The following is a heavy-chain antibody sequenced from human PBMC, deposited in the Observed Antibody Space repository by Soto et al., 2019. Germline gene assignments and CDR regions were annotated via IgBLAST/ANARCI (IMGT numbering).Heavy chain of an antibody. V-gene: IGHV3-23*01. CDR3: AKDCLYGSGSYPLDY. Sequence: EVQLLESGGGLVQPGGSLRLSCAASGFTFSSYAMSWVRQAPGKGLEWVSAISGSGGSTYYADSVKGRFTISRDNSKNTLYLQMISLRAEDTAVYYCAKDCLYGSGSYPLDYWGQGTLVTVSS. CDR2: ISGSGGST. D-gene: IGHD3-10*01. CDR1: GFTFSSYA. J-gene: IGHJ4*02.